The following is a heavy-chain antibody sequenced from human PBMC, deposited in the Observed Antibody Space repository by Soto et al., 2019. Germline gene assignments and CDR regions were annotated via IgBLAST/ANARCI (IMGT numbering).Heavy chain of an antibody. CDR3: AKGSETYYYDSSGYLNWFDP. D-gene: IGHD3-22*01. Sequence: GGSLRLSCAASGFIFGSYSMNWVRQAPGKGLEWVSSISSSGQYIYYADSLKGRFTISRDDSKNSVSLQMNSLRVEDTAIYYCAKGSETYYYDSSGYLNWFDPWGQGTLVTVSS. J-gene: IGHJ5*02. CDR1: GFIFGSYS. CDR2: ISSSGQYI. V-gene: IGHV3-21*01.